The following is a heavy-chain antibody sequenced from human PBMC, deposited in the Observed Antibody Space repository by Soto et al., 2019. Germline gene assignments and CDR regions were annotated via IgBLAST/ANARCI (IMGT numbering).Heavy chain of an antibody. Sequence: AASVKVSCKASGYTFTSYCMHWVRQAPGQGLEWRGIINPSGGSTSYAQKFQGRVTMTRDTSTSTVYMELSSLRSEDTAVYYCARERITIFGPVNYYYYSGMDVWGQGTTVTVSS. CDR1: GYTFTSYC. D-gene: IGHD3-3*01. J-gene: IGHJ6*02. CDR3: ARERITIFGPVNYYYYSGMDV. CDR2: INPSGGST. V-gene: IGHV1-46*01.